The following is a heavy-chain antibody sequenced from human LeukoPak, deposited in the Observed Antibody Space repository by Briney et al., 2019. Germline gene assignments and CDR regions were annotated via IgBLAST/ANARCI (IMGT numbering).Heavy chain of an antibody. Sequence: PGGSLRLSCAASGFAFSSYSMSWVRQAPGKGLEWVSSITSSSGYIYYAGSVKGRFTISRDNAKNSLSLQVNSLRAEDTAVYYCARDRAGITIFGVVIIDDAFDIWGQGTMVTVSS. D-gene: IGHD3-3*01. J-gene: IGHJ3*02. CDR1: GFAFSSYS. CDR3: ARDRAGITIFGVVIIDDAFDI. V-gene: IGHV3-21*01. CDR2: ITSSSGYI.